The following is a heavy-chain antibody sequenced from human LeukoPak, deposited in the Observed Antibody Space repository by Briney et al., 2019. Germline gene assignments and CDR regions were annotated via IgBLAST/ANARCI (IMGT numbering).Heavy chain of an antibody. Sequence: ASVRVSCTASGGTFSSYAISWVRQAPGQGLEWMGWINTNSGGTNYAQKFQGRVTMTRDTSISTAYMELSRLRSDDTAVYYCARGGRRGYYFDYWGQGTLVTVSS. D-gene: IGHD3-16*01. CDR2: INTNSGGT. CDR3: ARGGRRGYYFDY. V-gene: IGHV1-2*02. J-gene: IGHJ4*02. CDR1: GGTFSSYA.